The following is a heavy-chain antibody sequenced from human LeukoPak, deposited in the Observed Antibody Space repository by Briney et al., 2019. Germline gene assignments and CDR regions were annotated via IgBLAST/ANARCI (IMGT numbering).Heavy chain of an antibody. J-gene: IGHJ4*02. D-gene: IGHD6-19*01. CDR3: ARDGVAGGNYVDY. CDR1: GGTFSSYA. V-gene: IGHV1-69*04. CDR2: IIPILGIA. Sequence: VKVSCKASGGTFSSYAISWVRQAPGQGLEWMGRIIPILGIANYAQKFQGRVTITADKSTSTAYMELSSLRAEDTAVYYCARDGVAGGNYVDYWGQGTLVTVSS.